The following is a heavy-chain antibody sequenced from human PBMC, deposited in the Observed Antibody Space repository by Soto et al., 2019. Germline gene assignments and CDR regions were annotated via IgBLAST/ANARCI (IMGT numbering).Heavy chain of an antibody. CDR1: GFTFSSYS. J-gene: IGHJ4*02. Sequence: GGSLRLSCAASGFTFSSYSMSWVRQAPGKGLEWVSAISGSGGTTYYADSVKGRFTISRDNSKNTLYLQMNSLRAEDTAVYYCVLWPPYYFDYWGQGTLVTVSS. D-gene: IGHD3-10*01. CDR3: VLWPPYYFDY. V-gene: IGHV3-23*01. CDR2: ISGSGGTT.